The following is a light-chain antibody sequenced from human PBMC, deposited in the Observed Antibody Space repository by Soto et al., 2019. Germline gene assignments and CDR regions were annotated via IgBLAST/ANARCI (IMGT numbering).Light chain of an antibody. CDR2: GAS. J-gene: IGKJ1*01. V-gene: IGKV3-15*01. Sequence: EIVLTQSPATLSLSPGERATLSCRASQSVGSNLAWYQQKPGQAPRLLIYGASTRATGIPARFSGSGSGTEFTLTISGLQSDDFAVYYCQQSDNWPPWTFGQGTKVDIK. CDR1: QSVGSN. CDR3: QQSDNWPPWT.